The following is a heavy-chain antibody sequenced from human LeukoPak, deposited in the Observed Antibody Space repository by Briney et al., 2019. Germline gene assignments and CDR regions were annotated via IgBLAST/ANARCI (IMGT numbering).Heavy chain of an antibody. CDR1: GGSISSGSYY. Sequence: SETLSLTCTVSGGSISSGSYYWSWIRQPAGKGLEWIGRFYTSGSTNYNPSLKSRVTISVDTSKNQFSLKLSSVTAADTAVYYCAREQGYWDYWGQGTLVTVSS. CDR3: AREQGYWDY. J-gene: IGHJ4*02. V-gene: IGHV4-61*02. CDR2: FYTSGST.